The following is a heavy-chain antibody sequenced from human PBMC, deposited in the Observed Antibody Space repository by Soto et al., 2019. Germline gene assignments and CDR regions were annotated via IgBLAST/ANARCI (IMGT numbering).Heavy chain of an antibody. CDR1: GFTFTSSA. CDR3: AADIRYCRGGNCEDY. D-gene: IGHD2-15*01. J-gene: IGHJ4*02. V-gene: IGHV1-58*02. CDR2: IVVASGHT. Sequence: QMQLVQSGPEVKKPGTSVKVSCKASGFTFTSSAMQWVRQARGQRLEWIGWIVVASGHTNYAQKFQERVTITRDMSTITAYRELRSLRSEDTAVYYCAADIRYCRGGNCEDYWGQGTLVTVSS.